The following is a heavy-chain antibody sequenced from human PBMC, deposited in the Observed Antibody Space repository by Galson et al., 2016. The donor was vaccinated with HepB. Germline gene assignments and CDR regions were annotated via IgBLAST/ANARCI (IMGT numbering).Heavy chain of an antibody. CDR2: ISYTGNT. V-gene: IGHV4-59*01. Sequence: ETLSLTCTVSSGSMISGYYWSWIRQPPGKRLEWIGFISYTGNTNYNPSLESRGTISVDTSKNQLSQRLISVTAADTAVYFCVRDGWGSSHFEYWGQGTLVTVSS. CDR3: VRDGWGSSHFEY. CDR1: SGSMISGYY. D-gene: IGHD3-10*01. J-gene: IGHJ4*02.